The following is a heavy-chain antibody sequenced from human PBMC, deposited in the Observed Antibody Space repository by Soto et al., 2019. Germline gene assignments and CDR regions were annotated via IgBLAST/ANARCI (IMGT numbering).Heavy chain of an antibody. J-gene: IGHJ4*02. Sequence: QVQLVQSGAEVKKPGASLKVSCKASGYTFTASGIAWVRQAPGQGLEWMGWVSVYNGHTEYSQKILGRVAITTDTSADTAYLELRSLRSDDAAVXXXARWDVYGASDQYHXDNWGQGTLVTVSS. CDR3: ARWDVYGASDQYHXDN. CDR1: GYTFTASG. D-gene: IGHD4-17*01. CDR2: VSVYNGHT. V-gene: IGHV1-18*01.